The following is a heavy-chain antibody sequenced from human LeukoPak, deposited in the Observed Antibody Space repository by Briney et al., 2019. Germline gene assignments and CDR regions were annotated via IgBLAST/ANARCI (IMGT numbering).Heavy chain of an antibody. V-gene: IGHV3-21*01. J-gene: IGHJ4*02. CDR2: ISTSSRYI. Sequence: GGSLRLSCAASGFTFSSYSMNWVRQAPGKGLEWVSSISTSSRYISYADSVRGRFTISRDNAKNSLYLQMNSLRAEDTAVYYCARTQYYFDYWGQGTLVTVSS. CDR1: GFTFSSYS. CDR3: ARTQYYFDY.